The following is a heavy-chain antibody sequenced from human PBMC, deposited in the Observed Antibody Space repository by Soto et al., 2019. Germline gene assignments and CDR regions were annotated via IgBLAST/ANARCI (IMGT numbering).Heavy chain of an antibody. V-gene: IGHV3-30*18. CDR2: ISYDGSNK. D-gene: IGHD4-17*01. J-gene: IGHJ4*02. CDR1: GFTFSSYG. CDR3: AKEVNGDYFDY. Sequence: QVQLVESGGGVVQPGRSLRLSCAASGFTFSSYGMHWVRQAPGKGLEWVAVISYDGSNKYYADSVKGRFTISRDNSKNTLYLQMNSLRAEDTAVYYCAKEVNGDYFDYWGQGTLVTVSS.